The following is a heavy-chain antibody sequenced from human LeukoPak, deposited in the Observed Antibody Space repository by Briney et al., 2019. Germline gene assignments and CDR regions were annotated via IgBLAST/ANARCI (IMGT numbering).Heavy chain of an antibody. J-gene: IGHJ4*02. CDR2: MNPNSGNT. Sequence: GASVKVSCKASGYTFTSYDINWVRQATGQGLEWMGWMNPNSGNTGYAQKFQGRVTMTRNTSISTAYMELSSLRSEDTAVYYCARSPYSSGWYPFDYWGQGTLVTVSS. CDR1: GYTFTSYD. CDR3: ARSPYSSGWYPFDY. V-gene: IGHV1-8*01. D-gene: IGHD6-19*01.